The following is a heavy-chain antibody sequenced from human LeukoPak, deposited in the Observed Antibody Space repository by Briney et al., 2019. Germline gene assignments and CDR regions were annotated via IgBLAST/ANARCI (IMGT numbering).Heavy chain of an antibody. D-gene: IGHD6-13*01. J-gene: IGHJ4*02. Sequence: GGSLRLSCAAAGFTCSSYAMYWVRQAPGKWLDWVAVTSYDGSNKYYADSVKGRFTISRDNSKNTLYLQMNSLRAEDTAVYYCARWAPYSSSWYFDYWGQGTLVTVSS. CDR1: GFTCSSYA. CDR2: TSYDGSNK. V-gene: IGHV3-30*04. CDR3: ARWAPYSSSWYFDY.